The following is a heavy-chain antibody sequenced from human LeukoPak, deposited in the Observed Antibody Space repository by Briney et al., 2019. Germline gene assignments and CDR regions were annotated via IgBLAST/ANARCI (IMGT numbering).Heavy chain of an antibody. CDR2: INHSGST. J-gene: IGHJ4*02. V-gene: IGHV4-34*01. CDR3: ARVGGSVDY. CDR1: GGSFSGYY. Sequence: SETLSLTCAVYGGSFSGYYWSWIRQPPGKGLEWIGEINHSGSTNYNPSLKSRVTISVDTSKNQFSLKLSSVTAVDTAVYYCARVGGSVDYWGQGTLVTVSS.